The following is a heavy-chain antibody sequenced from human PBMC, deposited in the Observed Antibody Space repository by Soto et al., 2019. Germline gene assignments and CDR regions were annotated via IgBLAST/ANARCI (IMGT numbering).Heavy chain of an antibody. J-gene: IGHJ3*02. Sequence: GGSLRLSCAASGFTFSSYAMSWVRQAPGKGLEWVSAISGSGGSTYYADSVKGRFTISRDNSKNTLYLQMNSPRAEDTAVYYCAKGVGGSIAARDAFDIWGQGTMVTVSS. CDR3: AKGVGGSIAARDAFDI. D-gene: IGHD6-6*01. CDR2: ISGSGGST. CDR1: GFTFSSYA. V-gene: IGHV3-23*01.